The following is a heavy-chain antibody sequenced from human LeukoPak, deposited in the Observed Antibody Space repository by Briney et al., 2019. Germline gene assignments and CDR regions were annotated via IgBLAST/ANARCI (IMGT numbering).Heavy chain of an antibody. Sequence: GGSLRLSCAASGFTFSSYAMSWVRQAPGKGLEWVSAISGSGGSTYYADSVKGRFTISRDNSKNTLHLQMNSLRAEDTAVYYCAKDVDYYDSSFDFDYWGQGTLVTVSS. V-gene: IGHV3-23*01. J-gene: IGHJ4*02. CDR3: AKDVDYYDSSFDFDY. CDR1: GFTFSSYA. CDR2: ISGSGGST. D-gene: IGHD3-22*01.